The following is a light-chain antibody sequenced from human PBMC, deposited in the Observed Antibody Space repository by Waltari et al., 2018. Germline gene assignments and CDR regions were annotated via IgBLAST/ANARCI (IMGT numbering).Light chain of an antibody. CDR2: NDY. V-gene: IGLV1-44*01. CDR3: ASWDDSLKAWV. CDR1: NSNLRRNV. Sequence: QSLLSQPPSASGTPGQWVTISCFGSNSNLRRNVVSWYQQLPRTAPQLLIYNDYPRPSGVPDRFAASKSGTSASLAIGGIQSEDETDYYCASWDDSLKAWVFGGGTKLTVL. J-gene: IGLJ3*02.